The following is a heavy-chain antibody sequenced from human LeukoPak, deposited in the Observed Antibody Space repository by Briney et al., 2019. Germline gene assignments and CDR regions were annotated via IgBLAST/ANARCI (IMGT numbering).Heavy chain of an antibody. J-gene: IGHJ4*02. Sequence: GTSVKVSCKASGFTXTSSTIQWVRQARGQRLEWIGWIVVGSGNTNYAQKLQERVIITRDMSTTTVYMELSSLRSEDTAVYYCAGTPWFGELTLDYWGQGTLVTVSS. CDR1: GFTXTSST. CDR2: IVVGSGNT. V-gene: IGHV1-58*02. CDR3: AGTPWFGELTLDY. D-gene: IGHD3-10*01.